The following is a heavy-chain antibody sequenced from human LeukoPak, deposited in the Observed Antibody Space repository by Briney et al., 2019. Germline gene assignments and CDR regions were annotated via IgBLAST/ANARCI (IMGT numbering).Heavy chain of an antibody. V-gene: IGHV3-23*01. CDR3: AKMEGQRLYDYCMDV. Sequence: GGSLRLSCAASGFAFSDFAMSWVRQAPGKGLEWVSAMSGSGYYTYYVESVKGRFTISRDNSKNTLYLHMNSLRADDTAVYYCAKMEGQRLYDYCMDVWGRRTTVTVSS. J-gene: IGHJ6*03. CDR1: GFAFSDFA. D-gene: IGHD3-3*01. CDR2: MSGSGYYT.